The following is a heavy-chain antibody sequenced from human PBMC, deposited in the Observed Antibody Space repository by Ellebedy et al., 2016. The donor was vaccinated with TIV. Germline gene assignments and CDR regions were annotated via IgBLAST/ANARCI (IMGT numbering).Heavy chain of an antibody. CDR3: ARGRYCSSSSRGFLDY. CDR2: IKQDGSEK. Sequence: LSLTCAASGFTFTTYWMTWVRQAPGKGREWVANIKQDGSEKYVDSVKGRFTISRDNATSLLYLQMNSLGAEDTAVYYCARGRYCSSSSRGFLDYWGQGTLTTVSS. V-gene: IGHV3-7*03. D-gene: IGHD2-2*01. CDR1: GFTFTTYW. J-gene: IGHJ4*02.